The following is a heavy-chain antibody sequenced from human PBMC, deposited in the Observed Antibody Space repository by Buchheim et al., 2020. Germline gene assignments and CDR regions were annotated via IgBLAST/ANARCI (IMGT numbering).Heavy chain of an antibody. V-gene: IGHV3-23*04. CDR2: LIVSGDFT. Sequence: EVHLVQSGGGLVQPGGSLRRSCEASGFTFSSAARTWVRQAPGKGLERVSSLIVSGDFTYYADSVRGRFSISRDNSKNTLYMQMNGLRAGDTAVYYCAKEVQPNDFWGQGTL. CDR1: GFTFSSAA. CDR3: AKEVQPNDF. J-gene: IGHJ4*02.